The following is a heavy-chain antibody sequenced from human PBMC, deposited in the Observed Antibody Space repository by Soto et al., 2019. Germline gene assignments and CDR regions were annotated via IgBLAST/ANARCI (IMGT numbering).Heavy chain of an antibody. V-gene: IGHV4-31*03. CDR1: GVSINSGGYY. CDR3: ARGSQLERDALDI. D-gene: IGHD1-1*01. CDR2: IYYTGHT. J-gene: IGHJ3*02. Sequence: QVQLQESGPGLVKPSQTLSLTCSVSGVSINSGGYYWSWIRHHPGKGLEWIGYIYYTGHTFYNPSLKSRVAMSLDASKNQFSLKLSSVTAADTAVYYCARGSQLERDALDIWGQGTMVTVSS.